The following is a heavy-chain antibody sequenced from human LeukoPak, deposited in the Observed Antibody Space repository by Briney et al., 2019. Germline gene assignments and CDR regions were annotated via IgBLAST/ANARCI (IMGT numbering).Heavy chain of an antibody. D-gene: IGHD2-8*02. CDR2: IYYSGST. V-gene: IGHV4-59*08. CDR3: ATTSAYWFPNYYGMDV. J-gene: IGHJ6*02. Sequence: SETLSLTCTVSGGSISSYYWSWIRQPPGKGLEWIGYIYYSGSTNYNPSLKGRVTISVDTSKNQFSLKLSSVTAADTAVYYCATTSAYWFPNYYGMDVWGQGTTVTVSS. CDR1: GGSISSYY.